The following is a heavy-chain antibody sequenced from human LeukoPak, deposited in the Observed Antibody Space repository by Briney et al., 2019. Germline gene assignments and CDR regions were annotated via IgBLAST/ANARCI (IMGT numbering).Heavy chain of an antibody. CDR3: ARGASSSGFSDAFDV. D-gene: IGHD3-22*01. V-gene: IGHV3-53*01. CDR2: IYRGVNT. J-gene: IGHJ3*01. Sequence: PAGGSLRLSCAASGFIVSRNYMSWVRQAPGKGLEWDSIIYRGVNTYYPDSVKGRFTISRDNSKNTVYLQMNSLRAEDTAVYYCARGASSSGFSDAFDVWGQRTKVTVSS. CDR1: GFIVSRNY.